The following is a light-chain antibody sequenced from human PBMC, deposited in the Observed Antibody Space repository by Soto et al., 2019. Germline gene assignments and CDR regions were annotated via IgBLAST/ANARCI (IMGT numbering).Light chain of an antibody. CDR1: QDIGLF. V-gene: IGKV1-9*01. Sequence: DIQVTQSPSFLSASVGDRVSITCRASQDIGLFLAWYQQIPGQAPRLLMYGSSRLENGVPSRFSGSESGTEFTLTVSSLQPEDFGTYYCQQLKSYPLSFGGGTKVDIK. CDR3: QQLKSYPLS. J-gene: IGKJ4*01. CDR2: GSS.